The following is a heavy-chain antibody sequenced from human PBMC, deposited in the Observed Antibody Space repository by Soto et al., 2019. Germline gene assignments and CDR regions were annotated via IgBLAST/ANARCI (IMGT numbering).Heavy chain of an antibody. V-gene: IGHV3-53*01. CDR2: INSGGST. Sequence: PGGSLRLSCAPSGFTVSSHYMSWVRQAPGKGLEWVSVINSGGSTYYADSVKGRFTISRDHSRNTLYRQMNSLRVEDTAVYYCAREVFCSSSSCQVRYGMDVWGQGTTVTVSS. J-gene: IGHJ6*02. CDR1: GFTVSSHY. D-gene: IGHD2-2*01. CDR3: AREVFCSSSSCQVRYGMDV.